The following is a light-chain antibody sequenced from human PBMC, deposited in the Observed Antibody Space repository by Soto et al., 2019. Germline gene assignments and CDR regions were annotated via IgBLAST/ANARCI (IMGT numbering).Light chain of an antibody. J-gene: IGLJ2*01. CDR3: SSYAGFSNLV. CDR1: SSDIDAYNY. Sequence: QSALTQPPSASGSPGQSVTISCTGTSSDIDAYNYVSWYQQHPGKAPKLIISEVSKRPSGVPDRFSGSKSGNTASLTVSGLQAEDEADYFCSSYAGFSNLVFGGGTKLTVL. V-gene: IGLV2-8*01. CDR2: EVS.